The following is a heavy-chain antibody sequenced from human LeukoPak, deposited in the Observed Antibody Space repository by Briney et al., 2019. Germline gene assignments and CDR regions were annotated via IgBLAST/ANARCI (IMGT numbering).Heavy chain of an antibody. CDR1: GFTSSSYW. CDR3: ATVPPRGSSRYYFDY. Sequence: AGGSLRLSCAASGFTSSSYWMSWLRQAPGKGLEWVANIKQDGGEKYYVDSVKGRFTISRDNAKNSLYLQMNSLRAEDTAVYYCATVPPRGSSRYYFDYWGQGNLVTVSS. V-gene: IGHV3-7*01. D-gene: IGHD6-6*01. J-gene: IGHJ4*02. CDR2: IKQDGGEK.